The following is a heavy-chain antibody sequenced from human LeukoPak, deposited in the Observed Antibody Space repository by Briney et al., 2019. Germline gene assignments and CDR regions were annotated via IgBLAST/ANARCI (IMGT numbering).Heavy chain of an antibody. D-gene: IGHD5-12*01. Sequence: GASVKVSCKASGGTFSNYAISWVRQAPGQGLEWMGWISAYNGNTNYAQKLQGRVTMTTDTSTSTAYMELRSLRSDDTAVYYCARDHSMWLLHPVYWGQGTLVTVSS. J-gene: IGHJ4*02. CDR3: ARDHSMWLLHPVY. CDR1: GGTFSNYA. CDR2: ISAYNGNT. V-gene: IGHV1-18*01.